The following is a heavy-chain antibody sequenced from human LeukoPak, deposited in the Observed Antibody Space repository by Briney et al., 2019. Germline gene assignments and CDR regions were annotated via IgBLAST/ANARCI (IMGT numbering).Heavy chain of an antibody. D-gene: IGHD2-15*01. CDR2: IYPGDSDT. V-gene: IGHV5-51*01. J-gene: IGHJ3*02. CDR1: GFSFTSYW. Sequence: GESLKISCKGSGFSFTSYWIAWVRQMPGKGLEWMGIIYPGDSDTRYSPSFQGQVTISADKSITTAYLQWSSLKASDTAMYYCARSFTPAKSLADDALDIWGQGTMVTVSS. CDR3: ARSFTPAKSLADDALDI.